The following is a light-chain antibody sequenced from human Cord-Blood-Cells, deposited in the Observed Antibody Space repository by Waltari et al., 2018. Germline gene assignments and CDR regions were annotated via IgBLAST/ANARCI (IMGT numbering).Light chain of an antibody. V-gene: IGLV2-14*01. CDR3: SSYTSSSTWV. Sequence: QSALTQPASVSGSPGQSITISCTGTSSDVGGYNYVSWYQQHPGKAPQLMIYDVSNRPSGVSNRFSGSKSGNTASLTISGLQADDEADYYCSSYTSSSTWVFGGVTKLTVL. J-gene: IGLJ3*02. CDR1: SSDVGGYNY. CDR2: DVS.